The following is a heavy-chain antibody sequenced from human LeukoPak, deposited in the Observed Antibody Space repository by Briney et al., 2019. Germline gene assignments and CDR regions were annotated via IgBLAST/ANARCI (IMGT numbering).Heavy chain of an antibody. CDR2: IYYSGST. J-gene: IGHJ5*02. D-gene: IGHD2-15*01. CDR3: ARVVVAATRWFDP. V-gene: IGHV4-59*01. Sequence: TSETLSLTCTVSGGSISSYYWSWIRQPPGKGLEWIGYIYYSGSTNYNPSLKSRVTISVDTSKNQFSLKLSSVTAADTAVYYCARVVVAATRWFDPWGQGTLVTVSS. CDR1: GGSISSYY.